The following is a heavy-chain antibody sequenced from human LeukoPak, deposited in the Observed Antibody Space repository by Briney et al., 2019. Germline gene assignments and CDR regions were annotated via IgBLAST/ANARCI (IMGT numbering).Heavy chain of an antibody. J-gene: IGHJ6*02. V-gene: IGHV4-30-2*01. CDR3: ARDPLDGMDV. CDR1: GGSISSGGYS. Sequence: PSETLSLTCAVSGGSISSGGYSWSWIRQPPGKGLEWIGYIYHSGSTYYNPSLKSRVTISVDTSKNQFSLKLSSVTAADTAVYYCARDPLDGMDVWGQGTTVTVSS. CDR2: IYHSGST.